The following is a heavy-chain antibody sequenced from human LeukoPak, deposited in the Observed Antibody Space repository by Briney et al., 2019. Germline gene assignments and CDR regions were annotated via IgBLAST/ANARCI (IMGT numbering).Heavy chain of an antibody. CDR1: GFTFTNAW. CDR2: IKSKGDGETT. Sequence: GGSLRLSCAASGFTFTNAWMSWVRQAPGKGLEWVGRIKSKGDGETTDYAAPMKGRFTMSRDDSKATLYLQMNSLKAEDTAVYYCTTDLGITMFGGVIVYGGRGALVTVSS. J-gene: IGHJ4*02. D-gene: IGHD3-10*01. V-gene: IGHV3-15*01. CDR3: TTDLGITMFGGVIVY.